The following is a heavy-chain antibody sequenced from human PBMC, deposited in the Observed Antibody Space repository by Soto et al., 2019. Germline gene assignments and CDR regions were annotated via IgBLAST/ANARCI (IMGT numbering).Heavy chain of an antibody. V-gene: IGHV1-2*04. Sequence: ASVKVSCKASGYTFTGYYMHWVRQAPGQGLEWMGWINPNSGGTNYAQKFQGWVTMTRDTSISTAYMELSRLRSDDTAVYYCARDSAVDPYYYYYYGMYVWGQGTTVTFSS. CDR3: ARDSAVDPYYYYYYGMYV. CDR2: INPNSGGT. CDR1: GYTFTGYY. D-gene: IGHD6-19*01. J-gene: IGHJ6*02.